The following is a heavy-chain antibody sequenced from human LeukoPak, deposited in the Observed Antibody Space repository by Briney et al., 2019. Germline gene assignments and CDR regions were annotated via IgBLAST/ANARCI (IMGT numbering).Heavy chain of an antibody. Sequence: PGGSLRLSCAASGLSFRDFWMTWVRQAPGKGLEWVANINQGGSVKYYVDSVKGRFTISRDDAKNSLYVQMNSLRGEDTAVYYCARFGYSGWNLEYWGQGTLVTVSS. D-gene: IGHD5-12*01. CDR2: INQGGSVK. CDR1: GLSFRDFW. V-gene: IGHV3-7*01. J-gene: IGHJ4*02. CDR3: ARFGYSGWNLEY.